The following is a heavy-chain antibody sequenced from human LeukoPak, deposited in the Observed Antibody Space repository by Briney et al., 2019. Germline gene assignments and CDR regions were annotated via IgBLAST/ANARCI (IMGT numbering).Heavy chain of an antibody. J-gene: IGHJ4*02. V-gene: IGHV3-23*01. CDR2: ISGSGVST. CDR1: GLTFSTYA. CDR3: AKEEWLLAVYFDY. Sequence: GGSLRLSCAASGLTFSTYAMSWVRQAPGKGLEWVSTISGSGVSTYYADSVKGQFTISRDNSKNTLYLQMNSLRAEDTAVYYCAKEEWLLAVYFDYWGQGTLVTVSS. D-gene: IGHD3-3*01.